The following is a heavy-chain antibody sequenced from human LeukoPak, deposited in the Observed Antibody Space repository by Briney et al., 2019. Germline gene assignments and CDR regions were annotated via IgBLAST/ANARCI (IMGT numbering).Heavy chain of an antibody. Sequence: AGGSLRLSCAASGFTFSNTWTSWVRQAPGKGLEWVSYISSSGSTIYYADSVKGRFPISRDNAKNSLYLQMNSLRAEDTAVYYCARAGYEGYLGYYYYMDVWGKGTTVTVSS. CDR1: GFTFSNTW. CDR2: ISSSGSTI. CDR3: ARAGYEGYLGYYYYMDV. D-gene: IGHD3-16*02. J-gene: IGHJ6*03. V-gene: IGHV3-11*04.